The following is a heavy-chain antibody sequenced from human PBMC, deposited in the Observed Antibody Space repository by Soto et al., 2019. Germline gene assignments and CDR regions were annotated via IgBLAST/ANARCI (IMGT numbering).Heavy chain of an antibody. V-gene: IGHV3-23*01. CDR1: GFTFSSYA. J-gene: IGHJ4*02. D-gene: IGHD3-22*01. Sequence: EVQLLESGGGLVQPGGSLRLSCAASGFTFSSYAMSWVRQAPGKGLEWVSTISGSAGSTYYADSVKGRFTISRDNSKNTLYLQMNSLRAEDTAIYYCAKDGHFYYGSGYSYFDYWCQGTLVTVAS. CDR3: AKDGHFYYGSGYSYFDY. CDR2: ISGSAGST.